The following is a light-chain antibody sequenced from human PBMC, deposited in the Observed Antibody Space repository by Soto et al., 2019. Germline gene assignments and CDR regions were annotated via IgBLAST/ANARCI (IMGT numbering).Light chain of an antibody. Sequence: QSALTQPASVSGSPGQSVATSCTGTSSDVGAYNYISWYQQHPGKAPKLLLSEVSNRPSGVSDRFSGSKSGNTASLTISGLQAEDQADPYRGSLTTSFTYDFGTGTKVTVL. CDR3: GSLTTSFTYD. V-gene: IGLV2-14*01. CDR2: EVS. J-gene: IGLJ1*01. CDR1: SSDVGAYNY.